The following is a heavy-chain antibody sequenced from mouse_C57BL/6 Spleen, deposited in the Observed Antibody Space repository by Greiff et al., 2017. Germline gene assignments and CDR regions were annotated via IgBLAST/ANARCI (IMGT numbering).Heavy chain of an antibody. Sequence: QVQLKQPGAELVKPGASVKMSCKASGYTFTSYWITWVKQRPGQGLEWIGQIYPGDGDTNYNGKFKGKATLTADKSSSTAYMQLSSLTSEDSAVYFCAPEGYGFAYWGQGTLVTVSA. V-gene: IGHV1-80*01. D-gene: IGHD2-2*01. CDR1: GYTFTSYW. J-gene: IGHJ3*01. CDR3: APEGYGFAY. CDR2: IYPGDGDT.